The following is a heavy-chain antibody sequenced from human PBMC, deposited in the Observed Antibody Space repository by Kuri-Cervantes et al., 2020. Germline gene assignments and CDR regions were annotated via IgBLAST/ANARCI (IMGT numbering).Heavy chain of an antibody. CDR3: ARDNGYYSRYWYFDL. D-gene: IGHD3-22*01. CDR2: IYYSGST. Sequence: SETLSLTCTVPGGSISSGDYYWSWIRQPPGKGLEWIGYIYYSGSTYYNPSLKSRVTISVDTSKNQFSLKLSSVTAADTAVYYCARDNGYYSRYWYFDLWGRGALVTVSS. J-gene: IGHJ2*01. CDR1: GGSISSGDYY. V-gene: IGHV4-30-4*01.